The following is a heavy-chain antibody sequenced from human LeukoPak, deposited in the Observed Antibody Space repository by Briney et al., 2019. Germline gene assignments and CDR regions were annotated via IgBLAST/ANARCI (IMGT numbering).Heavy chain of an antibody. CDR1: GFTFNNYD. V-gene: IGHV3-33*01. Sequence: TGGSLRLSCAASGFTFNNYDMHWVRQAPGKGLEWVAVIWYDGSNKYYADSVKGRFTISRDNSKNTLYLQMNSLRAEDTAVCYCAREINDYGNYWGQGTLVTVSS. CDR2: IWYDGSNK. J-gene: IGHJ4*02. CDR3: AREINDYGNY. D-gene: IGHD4-17*01.